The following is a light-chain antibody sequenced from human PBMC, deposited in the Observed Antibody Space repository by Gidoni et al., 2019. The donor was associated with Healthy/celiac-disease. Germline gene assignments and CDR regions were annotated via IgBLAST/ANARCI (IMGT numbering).Light chain of an antibody. J-gene: IGLJ1*01. CDR3: QVWDRSSDRYV. CDR1: NIGSKS. Sequence: SYVLTQPPSVSVAPGKTARITCGGNNIGSKSVHWYQQKPGQAPVLVVYDASDRPSGIPERFSGSNSGNTATLTISRVEAGDEADYYCQVWDRSSDRYVFGTGTKVTVL. V-gene: IGLV3-21*03. CDR2: DAS.